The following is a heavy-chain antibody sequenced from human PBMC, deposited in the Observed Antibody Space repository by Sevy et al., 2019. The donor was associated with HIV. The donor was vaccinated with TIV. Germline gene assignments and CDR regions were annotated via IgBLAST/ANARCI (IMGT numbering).Heavy chain of an antibody. V-gene: IGHV3-23*01. D-gene: IGHD2-21*01. J-gene: IGHJ4*02. Sequence: GGSLRLSCAVSGFSFDSYGMTWVRQAPGKGLEWVSAISGSGTRTYYADSVKGRFIISRDNAKNSLYLQMNSLRDEDTAVYYCARCPGHYSIDYWGQGTLVTVSS. CDR1: GFSFDSYG. CDR2: ISGSGTRT. CDR3: ARCPGHYSIDY.